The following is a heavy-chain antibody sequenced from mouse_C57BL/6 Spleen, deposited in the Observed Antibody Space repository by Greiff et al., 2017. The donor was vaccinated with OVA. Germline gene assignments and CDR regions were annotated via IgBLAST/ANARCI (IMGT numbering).Heavy chain of an antibody. Sequence: VQRVESGAELARPGASVKLSCKASGYTFTSYGISWVKQRTGQGLEWIGEIYPRSGNTYYNEKFKGKATLTADKSSSTAYMELRSLTSEDSAVYFCARWTTTVVADWYFDVWGTGTTVTVSS. J-gene: IGHJ1*03. D-gene: IGHD1-1*01. CDR1: GYTFTSYG. V-gene: IGHV1-81*01. CDR3: ARWTTTVVADWYFDV. CDR2: IYPRSGNT.